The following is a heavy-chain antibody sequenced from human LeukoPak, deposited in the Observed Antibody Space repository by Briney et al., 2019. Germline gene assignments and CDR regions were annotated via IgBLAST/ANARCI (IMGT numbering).Heavy chain of an antibody. CDR3: ARSVDTAMAYYYYYMDV. V-gene: IGHV3-7*01. J-gene: IGHJ6*03. CDR2: IKQYGSEK. D-gene: IGHD5-18*01. Sequence: GGSPRLSCAASGFTFSSYWMSWVRQAPGKGLEWVANIKQYGSEKYYVDSVKGRFTISRDNAKNSLYLQMNSLRAEDTAVYYCARSVDTAMAYYYYYMDVWGKGTTVTVSS. CDR1: GFTFSSYW.